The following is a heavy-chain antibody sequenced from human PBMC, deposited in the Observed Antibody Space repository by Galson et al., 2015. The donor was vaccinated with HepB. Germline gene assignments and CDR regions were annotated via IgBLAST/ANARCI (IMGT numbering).Heavy chain of an antibody. CDR3: ARGWLGNPSLLDY. CDR1: GFTFSSYA. Sequence: SLRLSCAASGFTFSSYAMHWVRQAPGKGLEYVSAISSNGGSTYYADSVKGRFTISRDNSKNTLYRQMGSLRAEDMAVYYCARGWLGNPSLLDYWGQGTLVTVSS. CDR2: ISSNGGST. V-gene: IGHV3-64*02. J-gene: IGHJ4*02. D-gene: IGHD6-19*01.